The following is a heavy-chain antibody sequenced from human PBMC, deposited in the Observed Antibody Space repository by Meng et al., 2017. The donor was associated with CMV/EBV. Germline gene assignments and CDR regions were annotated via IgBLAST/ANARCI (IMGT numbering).Heavy chain of an antibody. CDR1: SHG. J-gene: IGHJ5*02. D-gene: IGHD3-9*01. V-gene: IGHV3-30*18. CDR2: ISYDGSNK. Sequence: SHGMHWVRQAPGKGLEWVAVISYDGSNKYYADSVKGRFTISRDNSKNTLYLQMNSLRAEDTAVYYCAKASTQYYDILTGYPGGWFDPWGQGTLVTVSS. CDR3: AKASTQYYDILTGYPGGWFDP.